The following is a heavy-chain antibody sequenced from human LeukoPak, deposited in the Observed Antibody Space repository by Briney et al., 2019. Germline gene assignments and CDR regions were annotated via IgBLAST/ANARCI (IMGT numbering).Heavy chain of an antibody. D-gene: IGHD2-2*01. V-gene: IGHV4-39*01. CDR2: IYYSGST. Sequence: PSETLSPTCTVSGGSISSSSYYWGWIRQPPGKGLEWIGSIYYSGSTYYNPSLKSRVTISVDTSKNQFSLKLSSVTAADTAVYYCARGVDEGGIVVVPAAAKLSPYYFDYWGQGTLVTVSS. CDR3: ARGVDEGGIVVVPAAAKLSPYYFDY. CDR1: GGSISSSSYY. J-gene: IGHJ4*02.